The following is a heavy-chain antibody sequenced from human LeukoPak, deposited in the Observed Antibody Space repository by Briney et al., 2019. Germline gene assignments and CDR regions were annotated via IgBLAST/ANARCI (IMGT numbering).Heavy chain of an antibody. D-gene: IGHD2-2*01. Sequence: GGSLRLSCAASGFTFSSYGMHWARQAPGKGLEWVAVIWYDGSNKYYADSVKGRFTISRDNSKNTLYLQMNSLRAEDTAVYYCAKGDCSSTSRSLRPIDYWGQGTLVTVSS. J-gene: IGHJ4*02. CDR3: AKGDCSSTSRSLRPIDY. CDR2: IWYDGSNK. CDR1: GFTFSSYG. V-gene: IGHV3-33*06.